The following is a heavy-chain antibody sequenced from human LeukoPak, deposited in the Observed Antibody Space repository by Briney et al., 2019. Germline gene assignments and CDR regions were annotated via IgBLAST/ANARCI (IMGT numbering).Heavy chain of an antibody. Sequence: PGRSLRLSCAASGFTFSSYAMHWVRQAPGKGLEWVAVISYDGSNKYYADSVKGRFTISRDNSKNTLYLQMNSLRAEDTAVYYCARRAVTYAFDIWGQGTMVTVSP. CDR2: ISYDGSNK. J-gene: IGHJ3*02. V-gene: IGHV3-30*04. CDR1: GFTFSSYA. D-gene: IGHD4-17*01. CDR3: ARRAVTYAFDI.